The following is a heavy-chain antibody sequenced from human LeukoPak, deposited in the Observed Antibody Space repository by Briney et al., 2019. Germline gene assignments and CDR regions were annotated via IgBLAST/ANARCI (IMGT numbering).Heavy chain of an antibody. CDR3: ARGFLTGPSPFDY. J-gene: IGHJ4*02. D-gene: IGHD3-9*01. CDR2: ICSGGST. V-gene: IGHV3-53*04. CDR1: GFTVSSNY. Sequence: GGSLRLSCAASGFTVSSNYMSWVRQAPGKGLEWVSVICSGGSTYYADSVKGRFTISRHNSKNTLYLQMNSLRAEDTAVYYCARGFLTGPSPFDYWGQGTLVTVSS.